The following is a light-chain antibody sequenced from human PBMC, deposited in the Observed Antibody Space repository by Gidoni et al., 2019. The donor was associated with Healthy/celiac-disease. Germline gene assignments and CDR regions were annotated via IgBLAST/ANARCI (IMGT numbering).Light chain of an antibody. J-gene: IGKJ4*01. Sequence: EIVMTQSPATLSVSPGERATLSCRASQRVSSNLAWYQQKPGQAPRLLIYGASTRATGIPARFSGSGSGTEFTLTISSLQSEDFAVYYCQQYNNWLPLTFXGXTKVEIK. V-gene: IGKV3-15*01. CDR2: GAS. CDR1: QRVSSN. CDR3: QQYNNWLPLT.